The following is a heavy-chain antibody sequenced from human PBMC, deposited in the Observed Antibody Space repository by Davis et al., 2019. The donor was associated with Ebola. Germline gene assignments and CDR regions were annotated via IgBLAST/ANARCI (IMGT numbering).Heavy chain of an antibody. CDR1: GFTFSNYA. V-gene: IGHV3-23*01. CDR3: AKHQVYCSTTNCYI. J-gene: IGHJ3*02. D-gene: IGHD2-2*01. CDR2: ISSSGNNT. Sequence: GESLKISCVASGFTFSNYAMSWVRQSPGKVLEWVSAISSSGNNTYYADSVKGRFTISRDNSKKTLYLQMNSLRVEDTAIYYCAKHQVYCSTTNCYIWGQGTMVTVSS.